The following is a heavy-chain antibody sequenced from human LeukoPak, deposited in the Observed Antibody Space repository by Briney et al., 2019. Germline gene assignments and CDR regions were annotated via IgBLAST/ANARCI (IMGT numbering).Heavy chain of an antibody. Sequence: PSETRCLTCTDSGGYISSYYWSWIRHPPGKGLEWIGYIYYSGSTNYNPSLKSRVTISVDTSKNQFSLKLSSVTAADTAVYYCARGGVYWGQGTLVTVSS. CDR3: ARGGVY. J-gene: IGHJ4*02. V-gene: IGHV4-59*01. CDR2: IYYSGST. D-gene: IGHD1-26*01. CDR1: GGYISSYY.